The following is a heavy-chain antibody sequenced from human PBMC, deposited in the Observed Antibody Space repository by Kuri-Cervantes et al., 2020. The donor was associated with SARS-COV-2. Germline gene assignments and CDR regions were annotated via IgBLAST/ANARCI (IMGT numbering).Heavy chain of an antibody. Sequence: ASVKVSCKASGYTFTGYYMHWVRQAPGQGLEWMGWINPNSGGTNYAQKFQGWVTMTRDTSTSTVYMELSSLRFEDTAVYYCARTNYYGSGSYYKNPPIPFDYWGQGTLVTVSS. J-gene: IGHJ4*02. V-gene: IGHV1-2*04. D-gene: IGHD3-10*01. CDR3: ARTNYYGSGSYYKNPPIPFDY. CDR1: GYTFTGYY. CDR2: INPNSGGT.